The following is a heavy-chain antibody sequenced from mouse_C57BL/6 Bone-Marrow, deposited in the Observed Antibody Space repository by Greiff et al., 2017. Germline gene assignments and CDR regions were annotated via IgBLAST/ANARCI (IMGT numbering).Heavy chain of an antibody. J-gene: IGHJ2*01. D-gene: IGHD1-1*01. CDR1: GFTFSSYG. Sequence: EVKVVESGGDLVKPGGSLKLSCAASGFTFSSYGMSWVRQTPDKRLEWVATISSGGSYTYYPDSVKGRFTISRDNAKNTLYLQMSSLKSEDTAMYYCARHYYGSRYYFDYWGQGTTRTVSS. V-gene: IGHV5-6*01. CDR2: ISSGGSYT. CDR3: ARHYYGSRYYFDY.